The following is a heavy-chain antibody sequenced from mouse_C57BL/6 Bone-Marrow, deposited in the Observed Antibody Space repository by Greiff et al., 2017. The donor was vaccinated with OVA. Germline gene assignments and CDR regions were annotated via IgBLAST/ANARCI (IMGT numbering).Heavy chain of an antibody. CDR2: INPNNGGT. Sequence: EVQLQQSGPELVKPGASVKMSCKASGYTFTDYNMHWVKQSHGKSLEWIGYINPNNGGTSYNQKFKGKATLTVNKSSSTAYMELSSLTSEESAVYYWASRRDNGRSEWGQGTTLTVSS. CDR3: ASRRDNGRSE. CDR1: GYTFTDYN. V-gene: IGHV1-22*01. D-gene: IGHD1-3*01. J-gene: IGHJ2*01.